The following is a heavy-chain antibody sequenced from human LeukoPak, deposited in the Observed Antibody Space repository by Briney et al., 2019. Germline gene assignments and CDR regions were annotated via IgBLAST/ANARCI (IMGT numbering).Heavy chain of an antibody. D-gene: IGHD6-13*01. CDR3: AREGGIAAADDILALYYYYMDV. CDR1: GFTFSDYS. V-gene: IGHV3-48*01. J-gene: IGHJ6*03. Sequence: PGGSLRLSCAASGFTFSDYSMNWVRQAPGKGLQWVSFISSSRNTIYYADSVKGRFTISRDNAENSLYLQMNSLRSEDTAVYYCAREGGIAAADDILALYYYYMDVWGKGTTVTVSS. CDR2: ISSSRNTI.